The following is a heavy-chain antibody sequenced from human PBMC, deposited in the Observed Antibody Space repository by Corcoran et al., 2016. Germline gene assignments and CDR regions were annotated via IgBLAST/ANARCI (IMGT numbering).Heavy chain of an antibody. V-gene: IGHV1-46*01. Sequence: QVQLVQSGAEVKKPGASVKVSCKASGYTFTSYYMHWVRQAPGQGLEWMGIINPSGGSTSYAQEFQGRVTMTRDTSTSTVYMELSSLRSEDTAVYYCAREWGVTGDAFDIWGQGTMVTVSS. CDR2: INPSGGST. D-gene: IGHD2-21*02. CDR3: AREWGVTGDAFDI. J-gene: IGHJ3*02. CDR1: GYTFTSYY.